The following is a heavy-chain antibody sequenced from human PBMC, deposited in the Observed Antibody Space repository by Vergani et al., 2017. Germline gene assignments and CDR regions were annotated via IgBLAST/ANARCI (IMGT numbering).Heavy chain of an antibody. D-gene: IGHD2-2*01. J-gene: IGHJ6*02. CDR3: ARAGVVVVPAANLFYYYGMDV. CDR2: INPNSGGT. V-gene: IGHV1-2*04. Sequence: QVQLVQSGAEVKKPGASVKVSCKASGYTFTGYYMHWVRQAPGQGLEWMGWINPNSGGTNYAQKFQGWVTMTRDTSISTAYMGLSRLRSDDTAVYYCARAGVVVVPAANLFYYYGMDVWGQGTTVTVSS. CDR1: GYTFTGYY.